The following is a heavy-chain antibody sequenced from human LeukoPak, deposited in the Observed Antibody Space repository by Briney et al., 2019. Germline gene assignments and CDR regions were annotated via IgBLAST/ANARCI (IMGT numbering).Heavy chain of an antibody. CDR3: ARLVGANNWFDP. J-gene: IGHJ5*02. Sequence: GGSLRLSCAASGFTFSSYSMNWVRQAPGKGLEWVSSISSSSSYIYYAYSVKGRFTISIDNAKNSLYLQMNSLRADDTAVYYCARLVGANNWFDPWGKGTLVTVSS. CDR2: ISSSSSYI. D-gene: IGHD1-26*01. CDR1: GFTFSSYS. V-gene: IGHV3-21*01.